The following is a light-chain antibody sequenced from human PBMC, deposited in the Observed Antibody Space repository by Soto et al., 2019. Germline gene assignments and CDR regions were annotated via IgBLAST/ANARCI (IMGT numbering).Light chain of an antibody. Sequence: QTVVTQPPSVSAAPGQRVTISCSGTSSNIGNNFVFWYQQLPGTPPKLLISENNKRPAGIPDRFSGSKSGTAATLDITGLQTGDEADYHCATWDSSLSVGVFGGGTKLTVL. CDR2: ENN. J-gene: IGLJ3*02. CDR1: SSNIGNNF. CDR3: ATWDSSLSVGV. V-gene: IGLV1-51*01.